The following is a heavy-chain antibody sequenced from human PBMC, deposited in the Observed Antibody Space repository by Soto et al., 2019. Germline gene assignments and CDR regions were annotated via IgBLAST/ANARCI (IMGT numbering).Heavy chain of an antibody. CDR2: ISAYNGNT. CDR1: GYTFTSYG. Sequence: ASVKVSCKASGYTFTSYGISWVRQAPGQGLEWMGWISAYNGNTNYAQKLQGRVTMTTDTSTSTAYMELRSLRSDDTAVYYCARGAARPQYYYYMDVWGKGTTVTVSS. D-gene: IGHD6-6*01. V-gene: IGHV1-18*01. CDR3: ARGAARPQYYYYMDV. J-gene: IGHJ6*03.